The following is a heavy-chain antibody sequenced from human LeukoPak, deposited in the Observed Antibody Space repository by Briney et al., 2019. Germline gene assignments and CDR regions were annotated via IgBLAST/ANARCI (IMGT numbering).Heavy chain of an antibody. Sequence: SETLSLTCTVSGDSISSNYWSWIRQPAGKGLEWIGRIDTSENTIYNPSLKSRVTMSVDTSKNQFSLKLSSVTAADTAVYYCARAHSSSWRGYYFDYWGQGTLVTVSS. CDR2: IDTSENT. J-gene: IGHJ4*02. D-gene: IGHD6-13*01. V-gene: IGHV4-4*07. CDR3: ARAHSSSWRGYYFDY. CDR1: GDSISSNY.